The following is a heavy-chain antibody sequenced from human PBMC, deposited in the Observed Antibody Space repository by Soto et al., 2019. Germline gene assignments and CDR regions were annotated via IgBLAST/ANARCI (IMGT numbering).Heavy chain of an antibody. CDR3: ARSKSAVRYSSSWYYFDY. D-gene: IGHD6-13*01. CDR2: IIPIFGTA. CDR1: GGTFSSYA. J-gene: IGHJ4*02. Sequence: ASVKVSCKASGGTFSSYAISWVRQAPGQGLEWMGGIIPIFGTANYAQKFQGRVTITADESTSTAYMELSSLRSEDPAVYYCARSKSAVRYSSSWYYFDYWGQGTLVTVSS. V-gene: IGHV1-69*13.